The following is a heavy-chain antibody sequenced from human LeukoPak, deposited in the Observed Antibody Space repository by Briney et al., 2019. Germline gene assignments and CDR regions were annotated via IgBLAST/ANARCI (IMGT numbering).Heavy chain of an antibody. CDR3: ARGSCTSTTCYLGKDYYYYYMDG. Sequence: GASVKVSCKASGGTFSSYAISWVRQAPGQGLEWMGGIIPIFGTANYAQKFQGRVTITTDESTSTAYLELSSLRSEDTAVYYCARGSCTSTTCYLGKDYYYYYMDGWGKGTTVTVSS. V-gene: IGHV1-69*05. D-gene: IGHD2-2*01. CDR2: IIPIFGTA. J-gene: IGHJ6*03. CDR1: GGTFSSYA.